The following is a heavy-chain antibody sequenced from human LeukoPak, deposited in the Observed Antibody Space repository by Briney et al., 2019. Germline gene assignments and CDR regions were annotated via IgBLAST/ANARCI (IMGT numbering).Heavy chain of an antibody. CDR2: ISYDGSNK. CDR1: GFTFSSYA. CDR3: ARGGIRNYFDY. Sequence: PGGSLRLSCAASGFTFSSYAMHWVRQAPGKGLEWVAVISYDGSNKYYADFVKGRFTISRDNSKNTLYLQMNSLRAEDTAVYYCARGGIRNYFDYWGQGTLVTVSS. D-gene: IGHD3-10*01. J-gene: IGHJ4*02. V-gene: IGHV3-30-3*01.